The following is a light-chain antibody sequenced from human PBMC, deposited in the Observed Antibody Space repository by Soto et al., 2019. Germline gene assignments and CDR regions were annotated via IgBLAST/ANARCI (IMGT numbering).Light chain of an antibody. V-gene: IGKV1-5*03. CDR3: QQYIRYPFT. CDR1: QSVRSW. J-gene: IGKJ3*01. Sequence: DIQMTQSPSTLSASVGDKVTITCRASQSVRSWLAWYQQKQGKPPNLLIFKASILHTGVPSRFRGTGSETEFTLTIDSLQPDDFATYYCQQYIRYPFTFGPGTKLDTK. CDR2: KAS.